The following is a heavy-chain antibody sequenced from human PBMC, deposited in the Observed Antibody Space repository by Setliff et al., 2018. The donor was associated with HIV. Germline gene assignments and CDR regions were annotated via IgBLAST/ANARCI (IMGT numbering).Heavy chain of an antibody. CDR2: ISYTGST. CDR3: ARGAYIKMNYCFDY. V-gene: IGHV4-59*01. D-gene: IGHD3-16*01. Sequence: SETLSLTCTVSGVSIENNFWSWFRQPPGKGLEWIGYISYTGSTNYDPSLKSRLTIVADTSKSQFSLKLTSVTAADTAAYYCARGAYIKMNYCFDYWGRGTLVTVSS. J-gene: IGHJ4*02. CDR1: GVSIENNF.